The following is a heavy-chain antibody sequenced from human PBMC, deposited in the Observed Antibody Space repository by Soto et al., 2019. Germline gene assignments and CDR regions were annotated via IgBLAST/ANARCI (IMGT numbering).Heavy chain of an antibody. CDR2: VYYTGST. D-gene: IGHD2-21*02. V-gene: IGHV4-30-4*01. Sequence: SETLSLTCTVYGASIRITDYYWSCIRQAPGKGLEWIGYVYYTGSTYYNPSLMSRLTISVDTSKNQFSLKLTSVTAAETAVYYCVRTAREGAVAPHWFDRWGQGTQVTVSS. CDR1: GASIRITDYY. J-gene: IGHJ5*02. CDR3: VRTAREGAVAPHWFDR.